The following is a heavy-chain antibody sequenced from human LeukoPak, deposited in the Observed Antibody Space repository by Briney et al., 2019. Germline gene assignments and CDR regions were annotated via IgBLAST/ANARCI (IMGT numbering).Heavy chain of an antibody. D-gene: IGHD3-22*01. CDR3: ARLLTYYYDSSGYFNWFDP. V-gene: IGHV4-59*08. Sequence: SEPLSLTCTVSGGSISSYYWSWIRQPPGKGLEWIGYIYYSGSTNYNPSLKSRVTISVDTSKNQFSLKLSSVTAADTAVYYCARLLTYYYDSSGYFNWFDPWGQGTLVTVSS. J-gene: IGHJ5*02. CDR1: GGSISSYY. CDR2: IYYSGST.